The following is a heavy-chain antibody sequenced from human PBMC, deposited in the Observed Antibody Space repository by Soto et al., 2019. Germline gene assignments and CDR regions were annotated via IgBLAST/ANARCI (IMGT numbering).Heavy chain of an antibody. J-gene: IGHJ6*02. CDR3: AKGRAGGGKDG. CDR1: GGTFSSSA. CDR2: IIPVFGTA. D-gene: IGHD3-16*01. V-gene: IGHV1-69*06. Sequence: QVQLVQSGAEVKKPGSSVKVSCKASGGTFSSSAISWVRQAPGQGLEWMGAIIPVFGTAHYAQKFQGRVTITAGKPPGTAFMEPSRPRSGDTAVYFFAKGRAGGGKDGLGQGTTVTVSS.